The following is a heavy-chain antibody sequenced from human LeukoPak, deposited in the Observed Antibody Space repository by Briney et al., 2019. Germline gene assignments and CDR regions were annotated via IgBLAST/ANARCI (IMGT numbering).Heavy chain of an antibody. V-gene: IGHV4-39*07. CDR3: AREDYDSSGYYSLQY. D-gene: IGHD3-22*01. CDR1: GGSIRSSYYY. J-gene: IGHJ4*02. Sequence: PSETLSLTCTVSGGSIRSSYYYWGWIRQPPGKGLEWIGSIYDSGSTYYNPSLKSRVTISVDTSKNQFSLKLSSVTAADTAVYYCAREDYDSSGYYSLQYWGQGTLVTVSP. CDR2: IYDSGST.